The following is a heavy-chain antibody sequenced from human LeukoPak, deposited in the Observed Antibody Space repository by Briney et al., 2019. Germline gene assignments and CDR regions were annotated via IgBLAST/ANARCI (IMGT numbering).Heavy chain of an antibody. CDR1: GFTFSSYA. CDR3: AKSRHPYNWNDGAFFDY. Sequence: GGSLRLSCAASGFTFSSYAMHWVRQAPGKGLEWVAVISYDGSNKYYADSVKGRFTISRDNSKNTLYLQMNSLRPEGTAVYYCAKSRHPYNWNDGAFFDYWGQGTLVTVSS. V-gene: IGHV3-30*18. D-gene: IGHD1-20*01. J-gene: IGHJ4*02. CDR2: ISYDGSNK.